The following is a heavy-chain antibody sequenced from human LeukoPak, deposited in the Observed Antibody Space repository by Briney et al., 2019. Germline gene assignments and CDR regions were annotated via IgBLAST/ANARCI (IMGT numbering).Heavy chain of an antibody. CDR2: ISWNSGSI. CDR1: GFTFDDYA. D-gene: IGHD6-19*01. Sequence: GGSLRLSCAASGFTFDDYAMHWVRQAPGKGLEWVSGISWNSGSIGYADSVKGRFTISRDNAKNSLYLQMNSLRAEDTALYYCAKDLYSSGWYYGMDVWGQGTTVTVSS. CDR3: AKDLYSSGWYYGMDV. V-gene: IGHV3-9*01. J-gene: IGHJ6*02.